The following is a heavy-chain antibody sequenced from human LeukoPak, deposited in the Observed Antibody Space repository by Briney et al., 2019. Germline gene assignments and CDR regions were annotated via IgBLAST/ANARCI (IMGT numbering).Heavy chain of an antibody. CDR2: ISYDGITK. J-gene: IGHJ5*02. V-gene: IGHV3-30-3*01. D-gene: IGHD3-10*01. CDR3: AKEGTPHVSTWYDL. CDR1: GFIFSDYA. Sequence: GGSLRLSCGGSGFIFSDYALHWVRQAPGKGLEWAAVISYDGITKYYADSVKGRFIISRDNPRNTLYLQMNILRTEDTAVYYCAKEGTPHVSTWYDLWGQGTQVIVSS.